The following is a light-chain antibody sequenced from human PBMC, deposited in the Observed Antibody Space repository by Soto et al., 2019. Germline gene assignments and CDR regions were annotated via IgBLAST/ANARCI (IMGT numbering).Light chain of an antibody. Sequence: DIVMTQSPATLSVSPGERATLSCRASQSVSSNLAWYQQKPGQAPRLLIYGASARATGIPARFSGSGSGTEITLTINSLQSEDIAVYYCQQYYKWPLTFGGGTKVEIK. J-gene: IGKJ4*01. CDR1: QSVSSN. CDR3: QQYYKWPLT. V-gene: IGKV3-15*01. CDR2: GAS.